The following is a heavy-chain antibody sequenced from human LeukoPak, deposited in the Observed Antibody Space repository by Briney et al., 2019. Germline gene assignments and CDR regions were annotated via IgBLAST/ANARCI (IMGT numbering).Heavy chain of an antibody. Sequence: ASVKVSCKASGYTFTSYYLHWVRQATGQGLEWMGWMNPNSGNTGYAQKFQGRVTMTRNTSISTAYMELSSLRSEDTAVYYCARDAGRHGSGYYDIGYWGQGTLVTVSS. CDR2: MNPNSGNT. D-gene: IGHD3-22*01. CDR3: ARDAGRHGSGYYDIGY. J-gene: IGHJ4*02. V-gene: IGHV1-8*02. CDR1: GYTFTSYY.